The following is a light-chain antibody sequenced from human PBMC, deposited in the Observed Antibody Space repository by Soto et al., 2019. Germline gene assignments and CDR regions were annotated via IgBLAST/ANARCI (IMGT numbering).Light chain of an antibody. CDR3: LQHNDYPRT. J-gene: IGKJ4*01. CDR1: QGINND. CDR2: EAS. V-gene: IGKV1-17*01. Sequence: DLQMTQSPSSLSASVGDRVTISCRASQGINNDLGWYQQKPGKAPKRLIYEASTLQSGVPSRFSGSGSGTEFTLTISSLQPEDFATYYCLQHNDYPRTFGGGTQVAMK.